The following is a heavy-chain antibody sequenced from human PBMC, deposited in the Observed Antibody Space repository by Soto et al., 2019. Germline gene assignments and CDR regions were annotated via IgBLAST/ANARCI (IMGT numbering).Heavy chain of an antibody. J-gene: IGHJ6*02. Sequence: PGGSLRLSCAASGFTFSTYWMNWVRRAPGKGLEWVANIRQDGSENYYVDSVKGRFAISRDNAKDSLFLQMNNLRAEDTAVFYCVRDWSTFWGTNVWGQGTTVTVSS. V-gene: IGHV3-7*01. CDR2: IRQDGSEN. CDR3: VRDWSTFWGTNV. CDR1: GFTFSTYW.